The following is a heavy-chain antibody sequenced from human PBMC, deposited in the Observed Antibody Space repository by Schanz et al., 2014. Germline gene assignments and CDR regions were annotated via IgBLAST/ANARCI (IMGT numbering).Heavy chain of an antibody. D-gene: IGHD1-7*01. CDR1: GDTFDNFG. V-gene: IGHV1-69*04. J-gene: IGHJ3*02. Sequence: QVQLVQSGAEVKKPGSSVKVSCKATGDTFDNFGISWVRQAPGQGPEWIGKFMPFLGITNLAQKFQDRVTMTADKATSPTYMERSDLRSEDSAMYYCARDRWNYEGGSFDIWGQGPMVTVSS. CDR2: FMPFLGIT. CDR3: ARDRWNYEGGSFDI.